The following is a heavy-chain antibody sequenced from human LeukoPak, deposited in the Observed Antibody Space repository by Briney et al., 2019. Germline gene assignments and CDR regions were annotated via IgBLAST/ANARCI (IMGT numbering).Heavy chain of an antibody. V-gene: IGHV4-59*01. D-gene: IGHD3-22*01. Sequence: SETLSLTCTVSGGSISSYYWSWIRQPPGKGLEWIGYTYYSGSTNYNPSLKSRVTISVDTSKNQFSLKLSSVTAADTAVYYCARGGYYDSSGYSGDYWGQGTLVTVSS. J-gene: IGHJ4*02. CDR3: ARGGYYDSSGYSGDY. CDR2: TYYSGST. CDR1: GGSISSYY.